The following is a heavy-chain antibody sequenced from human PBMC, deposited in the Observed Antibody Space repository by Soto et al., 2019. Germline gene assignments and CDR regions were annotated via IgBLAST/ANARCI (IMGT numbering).Heavy chain of an antibody. V-gene: IGHV4-4*02. J-gene: IGHJ4*02. CDR3: AGSITFDWLFFDY. Sequence: SETLSLTCAVSGGSISRSNWWSWVRQPPGKGLEWIGEIYHSGSTNYNPSLKSRVTISVDKSKNQFSLKLSSLTAADTAVYYFAGSITFDWLFFDYWRRGSLVTVSS. D-gene: IGHD3-9*01. CDR1: GGSISRSNW. CDR2: IYHSGST.